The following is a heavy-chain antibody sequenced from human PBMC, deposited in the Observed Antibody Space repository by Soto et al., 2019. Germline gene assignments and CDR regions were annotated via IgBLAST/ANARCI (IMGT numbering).Heavy chain of an antibody. CDR2: IYPGDSDT. CDR3: ARAFGYCSGGSCYTNDY. CDR1: GYSFTSYW. Sequence: PGESLKISCKGSGYSFTSYWIGWVRQMPGKGLEWMGIIYPGDSDTRYSPSFQGQVTISADKSISTAYLQWSSLKASDTAMYYCARAFGYCSGGSCYTNDYWGQGTLVTVSS. V-gene: IGHV5-51*01. J-gene: IGHJ4*02. D-gene: IGHD2-15*01.